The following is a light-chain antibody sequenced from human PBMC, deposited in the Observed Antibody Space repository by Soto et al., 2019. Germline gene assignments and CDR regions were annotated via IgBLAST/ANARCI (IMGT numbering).Light chain of an antibody. Sequence: EVVMTQSPATLSVSPGEGATLSCRASQSVTSNYLAWYQKKPGKAPRLLIHGISNRATGVPDRFSGSGSGTDLTLTISSLETEDFAAYYCQQRSNWPPTTFGQGTKVDIK. CDR2: GIS. CDR1: QSVTSNY. V-gene: IGKV3-11*01. J-gene: IGKJ1*01. CDR3: QQRSNWPPTT.